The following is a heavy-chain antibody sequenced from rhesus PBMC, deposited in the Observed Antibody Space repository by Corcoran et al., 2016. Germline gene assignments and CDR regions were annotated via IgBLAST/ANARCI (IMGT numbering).Heavy chain of an antibody. CDR2: IYGSGVST. V-gene: IGHV4S11*01. CDR3: ARHIAAAGRLLWWYFDI. CDR1: GGSISSNY. Sequence: QVKLQQWGEGLVKPLETLSLTCAVSGGSISSNYWSWIRQAPGKGLEGIGYIYGSGVSTNSNPSLKVRVTQYVDPSKNQLSRNRSSVTAADTAVSYCARHIAAAGRLLWWYFDIWGPGTPITISS. D-gene: IGHD6S26*01. J-gene: IGHJ2*01.